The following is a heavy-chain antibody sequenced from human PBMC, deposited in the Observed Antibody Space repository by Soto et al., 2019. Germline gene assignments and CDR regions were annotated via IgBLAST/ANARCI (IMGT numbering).Heavy chain of an antibody. V-gene: IGHV1-2*02. CDR1: GYTFTGYY. CDR2: INPNSGGT. D-gene: IGHD3-10*01. CDR3: ACLYYYGSGSYYKFDY. J-gene: IGHJ4*02. Sequence: VASVKVSCKASGYTFTGYYMHWVRQAPGQGLEWMGWINPNSGGTNYAQKFQGRVTMTTDTSISTAYMELSRLRSDDTAVYYCACLYYYGSGSYYKFDYWGQGTLVTVSS.